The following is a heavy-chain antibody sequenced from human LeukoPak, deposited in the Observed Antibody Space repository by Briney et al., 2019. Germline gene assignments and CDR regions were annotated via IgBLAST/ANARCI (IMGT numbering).Heavy chain of an antibody. CDR1: GFTFSSYA. D-gene: IGHD3-3*01. J-gene: IGHJ4*02. Sequence: PGGSLRLSCAASGFTFSSYAMSWVRQAPGKGLEWVSAISGSGGSTYHADSVKGRFTISRDNSKNTLYLQMNSLRAEDTAVYYCAKDPITIFGVVTRIFDYWGQGTLVTVSS. CDR3: AKDPITIFGVVTRIFDY. CDR2: ISGSGGST. V-gene: IGHV3-23*01.